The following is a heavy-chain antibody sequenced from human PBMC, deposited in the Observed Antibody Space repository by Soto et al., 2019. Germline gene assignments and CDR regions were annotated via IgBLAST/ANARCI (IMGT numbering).Heavy chain of an antibody. J-gene: IGHJ4*02. V-gene: IGHV3-7*01. CDR1: GFTFSSFW. CDR3: ARDLIPGRPWN. CDR2: INQDGSEN. D-gene: IGHD6-6*01. Sequence: GGSLRLSCEASGFTFSSFWMTWVRQTPGKGLDWVASINQDGSENYYVDSVKGRFTLSRDNAKNSLYLQMNSLRVEGTAVYYCARDLIPGRPWNWGQGTLVTVS.